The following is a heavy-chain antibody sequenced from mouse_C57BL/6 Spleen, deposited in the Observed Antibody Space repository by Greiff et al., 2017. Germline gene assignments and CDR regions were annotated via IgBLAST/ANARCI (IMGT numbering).Heavy chain of an antibody. Sequence: QVQLKQPGAELVKPGASVKLSCKASGYTFTSYWMHWVKQRPGQGLEWIGMIHPNSGSTNYNEKCKSKATLTVDKSSSTAYMQLSSLTSEDSAVYYCARTDYSNWYFDVWGTGTTVTVSS. V-gene: IGHV1-64*01. CDR2: IHPNSGST. CDR3: ARTDYSNWYFDV. D-gene: IGHD2-5*01. CDR1: GYTFTSYW. J-gene: IGHJ1*03.